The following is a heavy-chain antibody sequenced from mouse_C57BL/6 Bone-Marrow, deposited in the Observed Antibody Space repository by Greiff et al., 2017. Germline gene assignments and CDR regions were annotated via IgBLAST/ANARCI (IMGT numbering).Heavy chain of an antibody. CDR1: GFTFSSYT. J-gene: IGHJ2*01. CDR3: ARHGVRPGGYFDY. D-gene: IGHD2-13*01. V-gene: IGHV5-9*01. Sequence: EVQRVESGGGLVKPGGSLKLSCAASGFTFSSYTMSWVRQTPEKRLEWVATISGGGGNTYYPDSVKGRFTISRDNAKNTLYLQMSSLRSEDTALYYCARHGVRPGGYFDYWGQGTTLTVSS. CDR2: ISGGGGNT.